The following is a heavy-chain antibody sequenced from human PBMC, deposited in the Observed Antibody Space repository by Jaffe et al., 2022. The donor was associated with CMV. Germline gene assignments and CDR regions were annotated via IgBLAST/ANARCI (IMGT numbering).Heavy chain of an antibody. V-gene: IGHV3-15*01. CDR1: GFTFSNAW. J-gene: IGHJ6*02. CDR3: TTDRNGYGFYYYYGMDV. CDR2: IKSKTDGGTT. Sequence: EVQLVESGGGLVKPGGSLRLSCAASGFTFSNAWMSWVRQAPGKGLEWVGRIKSKTDGGTTDYAAPVKGRFTISRDDSKNTLYLQMNSLKTEDTAVYYCTTDRNGYGFYYYYGMDVWGQGTTVTVSS. D-gene: IGHD5-12*01.